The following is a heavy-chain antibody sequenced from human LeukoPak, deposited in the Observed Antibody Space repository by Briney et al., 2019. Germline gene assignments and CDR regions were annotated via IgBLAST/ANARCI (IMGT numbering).Heavy chain of an antibody. V-gene: IGHV3-48*04. J-gene: IGHJ4*02. CDR2: ISSSSGTI. D-gene: IGHD6-13*01. Sequence: PGGSLRLSCAASGFTFSSYSMNWVRQAPGKGLEWVSYISSSSGTIYYADSVKGRFTISRDNTKDSLYLQMNSLRAEDTAVYYCARGVAESGFDYWGQGTLVTVSP. CDR1: GFTFSSYS. CDR3: ARGVAESGFDY.